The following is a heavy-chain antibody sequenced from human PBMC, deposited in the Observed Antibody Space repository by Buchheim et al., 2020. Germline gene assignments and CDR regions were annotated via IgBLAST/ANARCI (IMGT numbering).Heavy chain of an antibody. CDR2: IWYDGSNK. D-gene: IGHD3-22*01. CDR3: ARGQKSTYYYDSSGYSLFDY. CDR1: GFTFSSYG. J-gene: IGHJ4*02. Sequence: QVQPVESGGGVVQPGRSPRLSCAASGFTFSSYGMHWVRQAPGKGLEWVAVIWYDGSNKYYADSVKGRFTISRDNSKNTLYLQMNSLRAEDTAVYYCARGQKSTYYYDSSGYSLFDYWGQGTL. V-gene: IGHV3-33*01.